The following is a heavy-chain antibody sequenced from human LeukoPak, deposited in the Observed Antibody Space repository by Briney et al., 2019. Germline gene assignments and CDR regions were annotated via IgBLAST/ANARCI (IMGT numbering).Heavy chain of an antibody. Sequence: SETLSLTCTVSGGSISGYYWSWIRQPAGKGLEWIGRIYTSGTTNCKPSLKSRVAIGVDTSKNQVSLNLRSVTAADTAVYYCARDTYDYGSGFIDYFDSWGRGILVTVSS. J-gene: IGHJ4*02. V-gene: IGHV4-4*07. CDR2: IYTSGTT. D-gene: IGHD3-22*01. CDR1: GGSISGYY. CDR3: ARDTYDYGSGFIDYFDS.